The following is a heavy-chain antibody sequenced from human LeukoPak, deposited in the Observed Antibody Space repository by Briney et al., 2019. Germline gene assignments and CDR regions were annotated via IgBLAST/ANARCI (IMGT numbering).Heavy chain of an antibody. CDR3: ARQGGYMVRGVDYYFDY. J-gene: IGHJ4*02. D-gene: IGHD3-10*01. CDR1: GGSISSGDYY. V-gene: IGHV4-30-4*08. CDR2: IYYSGST. Sequence: PSETLSPTCTVSGGSISSGDYYWSWIRQPPGKGLEWIGYIYYSGSTYYNPSLKSRVTISVDTSKNQFSLKLSSVTAADTAVYYCARQGGYMVRGVDYYFDYWGQGTLVTVSS.